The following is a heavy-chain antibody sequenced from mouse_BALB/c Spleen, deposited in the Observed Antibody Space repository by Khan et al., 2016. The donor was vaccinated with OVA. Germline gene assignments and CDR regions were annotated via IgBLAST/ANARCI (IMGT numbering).Heavy chain of an antibody. Sequence: EVQLQESGPGLVKPSQSLSLTCTVTGYSITSNYAWNWIRQFPGNKLEWMGYISYSGSTTYNPSLKSRISITRDTSKNQFFLQLKSVTTEDKATYYCARGNYYGYYFDYGGQGTSLTVSS. V-gene: IGHV3-2*02. CDR3: ARGNYYGYYFDY. CDR1: GYSITSNYA. D-gene: IGHD1-1*01. CDR2: ISYSGST. J-gene: IGHJ2*02.